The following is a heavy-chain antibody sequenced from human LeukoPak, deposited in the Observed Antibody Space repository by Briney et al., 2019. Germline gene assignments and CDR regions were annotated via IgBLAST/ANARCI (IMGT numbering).Heavy chain of an antibody. Sequence: GGSLRLSCAASGLMVTDNYISWVRQAPEKGLEWVSVIYSGGRTSYANFVRGRFTISRDNAKNTVYIQLISLRADDTAVYYCARGTSSGYYRTEAFDLWGQGTMVTGSS. CDR3: ARGTSSGYYRTEAFDL. CDR2: IYSGGRT. D-gene: IGHD3-22*01. V-gene: IGHV3-66*01. CDR1: GLMVTDNY. J-gene: IGHJ3*01.